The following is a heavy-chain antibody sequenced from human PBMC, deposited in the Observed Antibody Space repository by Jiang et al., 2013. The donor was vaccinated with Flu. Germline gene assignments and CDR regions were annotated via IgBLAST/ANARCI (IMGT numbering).Heavy chain of an antibody. CDR2: ISWNSGSI. J-gene: IGHJ4*02. Sequence: VESGGGSVQPGRSLRLSCAASGFTFDDYAMHWVRQAPGKGLEWVSGISWNSGSIGYADSVKGRFTISRDNAKNSLYLQMNSLRPEDMALYYCAKDIDSHYALLIDFWGQGTLVTVSS. CDR3: AKDIDSHYALLIDF. V-gene: IGHV3-9*03. CDR1: GFTFDDYA. D-gene: IGHD1-26*01.